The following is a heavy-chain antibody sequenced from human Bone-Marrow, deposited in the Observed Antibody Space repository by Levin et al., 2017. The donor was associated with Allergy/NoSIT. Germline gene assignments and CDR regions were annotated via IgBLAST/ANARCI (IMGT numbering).Heavy chain of an antibody. V-gene: IGHV2-5*04. J-gene: IGHJ4*02. CDR3: VQRPNTSGWPN. D-gene: IGHD6-19*01. CDR1: GFSLRVTGVG. CDR2: IFWDDDK. Sequence: SGPTLVKPPQTLTLTCTFSGFSLRVTGVGVGWIRQPPGKALEWLAHIFWDDDKVYSPSLKDRLTIFKDTSRNQVVLTLTNVDPLDTGTYYCVQRPNTSGWPNWGQGTLVTVSS.